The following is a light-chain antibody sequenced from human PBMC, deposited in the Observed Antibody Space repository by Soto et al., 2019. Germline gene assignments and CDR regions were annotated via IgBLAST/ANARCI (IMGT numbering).Light chain of an antibody. J-gene: IGLJ2*01. Sequence: QSVLTQPPSASGSPGQSVTISCTGTSSDVGGYNFVSWYQQHPGKAPKLLIYEVTKRPSGVPDRFSGAKSGNTASLTVSGLEAEDEAYYYCSSYAGSSLVFGGGTKLTVL. CDR3: SSYAGSSLV. V-gene: IGLV2-8*01. CDR2: EVT. CDR1: SSDVGGYNF.